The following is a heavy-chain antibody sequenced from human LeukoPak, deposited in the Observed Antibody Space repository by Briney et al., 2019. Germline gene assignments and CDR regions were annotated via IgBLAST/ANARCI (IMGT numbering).Heavy chain of an antibody. CDR1: GYSISSGYY. D-gene: IGHD2-2*01. V-gene: IGHV4-38-2*02. CDR3: AREHCSSTSCYYYYGMGV. CDR2: IYHSGST. Sequence: SETLSLTCAVSGYSISSGYYWGWIRQPPGKGLEWIGSIYHSGSTYYNPSLKNRVTISVDTSKNQFSLKLSSVTAADTAVYYCAREHCSSTSCYYYYGMGVWGKGTTVTVSS. J-gene: IGHJ6*04.